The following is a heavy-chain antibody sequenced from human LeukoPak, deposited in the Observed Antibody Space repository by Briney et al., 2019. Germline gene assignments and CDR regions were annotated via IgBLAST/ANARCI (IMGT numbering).Heavy chain of an antibody. D-gene: IGHD2-15*01. V-gene: IGHV4-59*08. J-gene: IGHJ6*03. CDR1: GGSISSYY. Sequence: SETLSLTCTVSGGSISSYYWSWIRQPPGKGLEWIGYIYYSGSTNYNPSLKSRVTISVDTSKNQFSLKLSSVTAADTAVYYCARQGYCSGGSCPHYYYYYYMDVWGTGTTVTVSS. CDR2: IYYSGST. CDR3: ARQGYCSGGSCPHYYYYYYMDV.